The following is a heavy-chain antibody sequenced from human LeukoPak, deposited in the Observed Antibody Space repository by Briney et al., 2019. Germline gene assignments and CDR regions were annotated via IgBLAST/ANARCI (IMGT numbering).Heavy chain of an antibody. CDR1: GFTFSSYS. Sequence: GGSLRLSCAASGFTFSSYSMNWVRQAPGKGLEWVSSISSSSSYIYYADSVKGRFTISRDNAKNSLYLQMNSLRAEDTAVYYCAKDAVGYCSGGSCFSSLDYWGQGTLVTVSS. D-gene: IGHD2-15*01. J-gene: IGHJ4*02. CDR3: AKDAVGYCSGGSCFSSLDY. V-gene: IGHV3-21*01. CDR2: ISSSSSYI.